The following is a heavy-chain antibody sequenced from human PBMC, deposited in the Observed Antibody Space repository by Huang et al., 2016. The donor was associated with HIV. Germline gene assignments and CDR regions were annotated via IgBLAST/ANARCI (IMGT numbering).Heavy chain of an antibody. J-gene: IGHJ4*02. CDR1: GYTFTSYY. D-gene: IGHD3-10*01. V-gene: IGHV1-46*01. CDR2: INPSGGST. Sequence: QVQLVQSGAEVKKPGASVKVSCKASGYTFTSYYMHWVRQAPGQGLEGMGIINPSGGSTSYEQKFQGRVTRTRDTSTSTVYRELSSLRSEDTAVYYCARDLDSMVRGVIDYWGQGTLVTVSS. CDR3: ARDLDSMVRGVIDY.